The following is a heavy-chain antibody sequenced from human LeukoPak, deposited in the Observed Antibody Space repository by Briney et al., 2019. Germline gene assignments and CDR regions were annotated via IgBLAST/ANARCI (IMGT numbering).Heavy chain of an antibody. CDR3: ARLVTQTTVVTQVFDY. CDR2: IYYSGSA. V-gene: IGHV4-59*08. J-gene: IGHJ4*02. CDR1: GGSISSYY. Sequence: PSETLSLTCTVSGGSISSYYWSWIRQPPGKGLEWIGYIYYSGSANYNPSLKSRVTISVDTSKNQFSLKLSSVTAADTAVYYCARLVTQTTVVTQVFDYWGQGTLVTVSS. D-gene: IGHD4-23*01.